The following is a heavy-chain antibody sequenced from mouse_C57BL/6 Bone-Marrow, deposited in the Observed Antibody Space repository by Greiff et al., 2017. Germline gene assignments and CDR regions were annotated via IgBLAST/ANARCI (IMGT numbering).Heavy chain of an antibody. CDR1: GYTFTSYW. V-gene: IGHV1-5*01. CDR3: TRAITTVVGGY. D-gene: IGHD1-1*01. Sequence: VQLQQSGTVLARPGASVKMSCKTSGYTFTSYWMHWVKQRPGQGLEWIGALYPGNSDTSYNQKFKGKAKLTAVTSASTAYMELSSLTNEDSAVXYCTRAITTVVGGYWGQGTTLTVSS. J-gene: IGHJ2*01. CDR2: LYPGNSDT.